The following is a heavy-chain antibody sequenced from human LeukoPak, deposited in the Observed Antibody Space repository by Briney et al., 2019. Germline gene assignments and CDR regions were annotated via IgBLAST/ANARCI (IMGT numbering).Heavy chain of an antibody. Sequence: SQTLSLTCTVSGGSISSGSYYWSWIRQPAGKGLEWIGRIYTSGSTNYNPSLKSRVTISVDTSKNQFSLKLNSVTAADTAVYYCAREAVTIFGVVRTQTTKGPHRFDPWGQGTLVTVSS. D-gene: IGHD3-3*01. J-gene: IGHJ5*02. CDR1: GGSISSGSYY. CDR2: IYTSGST. V-gene: IGHV4-61*02. CDR3: AREAVTIFGVVRTQTTKGPHRFDP.